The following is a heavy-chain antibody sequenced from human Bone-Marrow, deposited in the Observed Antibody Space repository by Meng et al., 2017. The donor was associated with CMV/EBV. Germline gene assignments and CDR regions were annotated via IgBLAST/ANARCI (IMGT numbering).Heavy chain of an antibody. V-gene: IGHV3-11*01. CDR3: TTDVRQFGVLSDY. Sequence: GGSLRLSCAASGFTFSDYYMSWIRQAPGKGLEWVSYISSSGSTIYYADSVKGRFTISRDNAKNSLYLQMNSLKTEDTAVYYCTTDVRQFGVLSDYWGQGTLVTVSS. CDR1: GFTFSDYY. CDR2: ISSSGSTI. D-gene: IGHD3-10*01. J-gene: IGHJ4*02.